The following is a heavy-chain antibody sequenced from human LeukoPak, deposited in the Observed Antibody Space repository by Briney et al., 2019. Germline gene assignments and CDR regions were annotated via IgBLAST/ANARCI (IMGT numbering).Heavy chain of an antibody. V-gene: IGHV5-51*01. CDR1: GYRFTSFW. J-gene: IGHJ4*02. CDR3: ARPSLHYDILTGYDY. Sequence: AGESLKISCKSSGYRFTSFWIGWVRQMPGKGREWMGIIYPADSDTRYSPSFQGQVIMSVDKSISTAYLQWSSLKASDTAMYYCARPSLHYDILTGYDYWGQGTLVTVSS. D-gene: IGHD3-9*01. CDR2: IYPADSDT.